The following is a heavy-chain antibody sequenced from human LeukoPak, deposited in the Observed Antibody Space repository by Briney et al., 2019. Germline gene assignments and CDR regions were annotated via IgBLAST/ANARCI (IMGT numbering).Heavy chain of an antibody. CDR3: ARRLLGYCSSTSCYMYYGMDV. Sequence: ASVKVSCKASGYTFTSYGISWVRQAPGQGLEWMGGISAYNGNTNYAQKLQGRVTMTTDTSTSTAYMELRSLRSDDTAVYYCARRLLGYCSSTSCYMYYGMDVWGKGTTVTVSS. D-gene: IGHD2-2*02. V-gene: IGHV1-18*01. J-gene: IGHJ6*04. CDR2: ISAYNGNT. CDR1: GYTFTSYG.